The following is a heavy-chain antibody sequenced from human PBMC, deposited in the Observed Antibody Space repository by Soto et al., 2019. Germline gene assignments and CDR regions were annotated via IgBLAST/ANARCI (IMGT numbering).Heavy chain of an antibody. Sequence: PSETLSLTCDVSGVSISSGNWWSWVRQPPGKGLEWIAEVYNDGSANYHPSIESRATISVDRSKNQFSLRLSSVTAADTGKYYCARLVYDSRLNYLYFDHWGQGTLVTVSS. D-gene: IGHD3-22*01. CDR2: VYNDGSA. CDR3: ARLVYDSRLNYLYFDH. CDR1: GVSISSGNW. J-gene: IGHJ4*02. V-gene: IGHV4-4*02.